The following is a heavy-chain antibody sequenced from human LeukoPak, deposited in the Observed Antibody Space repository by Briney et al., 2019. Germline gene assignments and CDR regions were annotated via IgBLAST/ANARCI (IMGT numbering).Heavy chain of an antibody. J-gene: IGHJ4*02. V-gene: IGHV1-2*02. CDR2: INPNSGGT. CDR3: ARAIRYNCGGDCFGVRVFDY. D-gene: IGHD2-21*02. Sequence: GESLKISCKGSGYSFTSYWIGWVRQAPGQGLEWMGWINPNSGGTNYAQKFQGRVTMTRDTSISTAYMELSRLRSDDTAVYYCARAIRYNCGGDCFGVRVFDYWGQGTLVTVSS. CDR1: GYSFTSYW.